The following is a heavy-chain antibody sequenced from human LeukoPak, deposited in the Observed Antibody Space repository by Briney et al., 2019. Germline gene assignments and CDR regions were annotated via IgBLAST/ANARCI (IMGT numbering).Heavy chain of an antibody. D-gene: IGHD1-26*01. CDR3: AKAYAFVGANYFDY. V-gene: IGHV3-23*01. CDR2: IGDTT. Sequence: GGSLRLSCAASGFTFSTYAMSWVRQAPGKGLEWVSAIGDTTYYADSVKGRFTISRDNSKNTLYLQMDNLRAEDAAIYYCAKAYAFVGANYFDYWGQGTLVTVSS. CDR1: GFTFSTYA. J-gene: IGHJ4*02.